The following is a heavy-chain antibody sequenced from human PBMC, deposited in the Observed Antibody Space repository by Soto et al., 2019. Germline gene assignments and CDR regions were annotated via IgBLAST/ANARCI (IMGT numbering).Heavy chain of an antibody. CDR2: ISENGDRQ. Sequence: LGGSLRLSCTASGLTFTSSSFHWVRQAPGKGLEWVAVISENGDRQYSTESVRGRFLISRDSSKNTVYLQMNSLRPEDTGVYFCARRLATTVSALGYWGQGALVTVSS. V-gene: IGHV3-30-3*01. CDR3: ARRLATTVSALGY. D-gene: IGHD4-17*01. J-gene: IGHJ4*02. CDR1: GLTFTSSS.